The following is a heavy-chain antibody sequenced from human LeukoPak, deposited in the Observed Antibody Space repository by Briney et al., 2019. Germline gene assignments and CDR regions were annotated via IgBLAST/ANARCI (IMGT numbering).Heavy chain of an antibody. CDR3: ARGGRIAARSLDP. CDR2: INPNSGGT. CDR1: GYTLITHA. V-gene: IGHV1-2*02. Sequence: ASVKVSCKASGYTLITHAIHWVRQAPGQGLEWMGWINPNSGGTNYAQKFQGRVTMTRDTSISTAYMELSRLRSDDTAVYYCARGGRIAARSLDPWGQGTLVTVSS. J-gene: IGHJ5*02. D-gene: IGHD6-6*01.